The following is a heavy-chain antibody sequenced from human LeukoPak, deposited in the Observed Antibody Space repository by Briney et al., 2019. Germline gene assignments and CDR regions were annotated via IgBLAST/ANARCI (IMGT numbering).Heavy chain of an antibody. Sequence: SETLSLTCSVSGYSISSAYYWSWIRQPPGKGLEWIGEINHSGSTNYNPSLKSRVTISVDTSKNQFSLKLSSVTAADTAVYYCARGSPYTLTRWGVAATPSWFDPWGQGTLVTVSS. D-gene: IGHD2-15*01. CDR1: GYSISSAYY. V-gene: IGHV4-38-2*02. J-gene: IGHJ5*02. CDR3: ARGSPYTLTRWGVAATPSWFDP. CDR2: INHSGST.